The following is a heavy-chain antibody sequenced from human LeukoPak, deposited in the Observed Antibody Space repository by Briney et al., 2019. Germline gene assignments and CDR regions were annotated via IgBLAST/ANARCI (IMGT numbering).Heavy chain of an antibody. J-gene: IGHJ6*02. D-gene: IGHD5-12*01. CDR1: GFTFSSYG. CDR2: IRYDGSNK. V-gene: IGHV3-30*02. CDR3: AKDFGYSGYDYYYYGMDV. Sequence: PGGSLRLSCAASGFTFSSYGMHWVRQAPGKGLEWVAFIRYDGSNKYYADSVKGRFTISRDNSKNTLYLQMNSLRAEDTAVYYCAKDFGYSGYDYYYYGMDVRGQGTTVTVSS.